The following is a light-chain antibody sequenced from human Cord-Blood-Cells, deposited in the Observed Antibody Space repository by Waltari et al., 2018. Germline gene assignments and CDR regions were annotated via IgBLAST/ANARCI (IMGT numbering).Light chain of an antibody. J-gene: IGLJ3*02. Sequence: QSALTQPASVSGSPGQSITISCTGTSSDVGSYNLVSWYQQHPGKAPKRMIYEGSKRPSGVSNRFSGSKSGNTASLTISGLQAEDEADYYCCSYAGSITVFGGGTKLTVL. V-gene: IGLV2-23*01. CDR1: SSDVGSYNL. CDR3: CSYAGSITV. CDR2: EGS.